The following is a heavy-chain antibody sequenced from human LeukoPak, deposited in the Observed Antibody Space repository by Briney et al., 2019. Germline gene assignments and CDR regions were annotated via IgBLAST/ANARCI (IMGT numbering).Heavy chain of an antibody. Sequence: GGSLRLFCGASGFPFRSRPMSGVREARGKGVVWVSAISGCGGRIYYVDSVSSRYIISSDNSKITLYLQIHSRRGHDSVLHCCAHLVWEYVDGLDVWGQGTTVTVSS. D-gene: IGHD3/OR15-3a*01. V-gene: IGHV3-23*01. CDR1: GFPFRSRP. CDR3: AHLVWEYVDGLDV. J-gene: IGHJ6*02. CDR2: ISGCGGRI.